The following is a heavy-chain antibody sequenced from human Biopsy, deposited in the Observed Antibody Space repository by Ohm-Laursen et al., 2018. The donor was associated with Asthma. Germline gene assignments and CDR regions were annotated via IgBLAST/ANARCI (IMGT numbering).Heavy chain of an antibody. CDR2: IYYNGRT. CDR3: ARDLSFYDSSGYYRRWFDS. V-gene: IGHV4-39*02. CDR1: GGSISSSSYY. D-gene: IGHD3-22*01. Sequence: SDTLSLTCTVSGGSISSSSYYWGWIRQPPGKGLEWIGSIYYNGRTYYNPSLKSRVTISVDTSKNQFSLKLSSVTAADTAVYYCARDLSFYDSSGYYRRWFDSWGQGTLVTVSS. J-gene: IGHJ5*01.